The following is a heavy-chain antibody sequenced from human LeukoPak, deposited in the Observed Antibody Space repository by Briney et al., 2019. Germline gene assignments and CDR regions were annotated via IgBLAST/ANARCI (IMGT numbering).Heavy chain of an antibody. CDR1: GGTFSSYT. V-gene: IGHV1-69*02. Sequence: ASVKVSYKASGGTFSSYTISWVRQAPGQRLEWMGRIIPILGIANYAQKFQGRVTITADKSTSTAYMELSSLRSEDTAVYCCARGVPSLPDYWGQGTLVTVSS. CDR3: ARGVPSLPDY. J-gene: IGHJ4*02. CDR2: IIPILGIA. D-gene: IGHD6-6*01.